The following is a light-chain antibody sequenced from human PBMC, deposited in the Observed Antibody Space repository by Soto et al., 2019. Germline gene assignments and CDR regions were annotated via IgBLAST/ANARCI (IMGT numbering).Light chain of an antibody. V-gene: IGKV3-20*01. Sequence: EIVLTQSPGTLSLSPGERATLSCRASQSVSSNYLAWYQQTPGQAPRLVIYGASSRATGIPDRFSGSGSGTDFTLTISRLEPEDFAVYYCQHYGNSFWTFGQGTKVEIK. CDR2: GAS. CDR1: QSVSSNY. J-gene: IGKJ1*01. CDR3: QHYGNSFWT.